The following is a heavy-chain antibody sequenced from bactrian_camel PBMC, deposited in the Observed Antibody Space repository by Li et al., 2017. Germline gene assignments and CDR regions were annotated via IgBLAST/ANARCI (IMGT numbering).Heavy chain of an antibody. V-gene: IGHV3-2*01. CDR3: ACGISWFPY. CDR1: GYGYYRYC. CDR2: IYNDGRNT. Sequence: VQLVESGGGSVQAGGSLRLSCVVSGYGYYRYCAGWFRQAPGKGLEWVSSIYNDGRNTYYADSVKGRFTISRDNAKNTVYLQMSSLKSEDTALYYCACGISWFPYWGQGTQVTVS. J-gene: IGHJ4*01. D-gene: IGHD6*01.